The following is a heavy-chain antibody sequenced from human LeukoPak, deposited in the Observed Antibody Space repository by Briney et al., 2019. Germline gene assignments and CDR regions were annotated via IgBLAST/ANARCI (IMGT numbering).Heavy chain of an antibody. CDR2: IYYSGST. V-gene: IGHV4-59*01. Sequence: SETLSLTCTVSGGSISSYYWSWIRQPPGKGLEWIGYIYYSGSTNYNPSLKSRVTISVDTSKNQFSLKPSSVTAADTAVYYCASTYYYDSSGYYPAYFQHWGQGTLVTVSS. D-gene: IGHD3-22*01. CDR1: GGSISSYY. CDR3: ASTYYYDSSGYYPAYFQH. J-gene: IGHJ1*01.